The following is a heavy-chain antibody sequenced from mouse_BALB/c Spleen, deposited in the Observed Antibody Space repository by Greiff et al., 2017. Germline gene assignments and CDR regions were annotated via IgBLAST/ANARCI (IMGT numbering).Heavy chain of an antibody. Sequence: EVMLVESGGGLVQPGGSLRLSCATSGFTFTDYYMSWVRQPPGKALEWLGFIRNKANGYTTEYSASVKGRFTISRDNSQSILYLQMNTLRAEDSATYYCARDMGNWGDYWGQGTTLTVSS. CDR3: ARDMGNWGDY. D-gene: IGHD4-1*01. J-gene: IGHJ2*01. V-gene: IGHV7-3*02. CDR1: GFTFTDYY. CDR2: IRNKANGYTT.